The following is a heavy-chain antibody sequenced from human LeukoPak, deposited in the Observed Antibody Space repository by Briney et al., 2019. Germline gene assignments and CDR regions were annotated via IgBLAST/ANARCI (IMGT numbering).Heavy chain of an antibody. CDR1: GFTFSSYA. CDR3: ARDHDFWSGYPLDY. J-gene: IGHJ4*02. Sequence: GGSLRLSCAASGFTFSSYAMSWVRQAPGKGLEWVANIKQDGSEKYYVDSVKGRFTISRDNAKNSLYLQMNSLRAEDTAVYYCARDHDFWSGYPLDYWGQGTLVTVSS. V-gene: IGHV3-7*01. CDR2: IKQDGSEK. D-gene: IGHD3-3*01.